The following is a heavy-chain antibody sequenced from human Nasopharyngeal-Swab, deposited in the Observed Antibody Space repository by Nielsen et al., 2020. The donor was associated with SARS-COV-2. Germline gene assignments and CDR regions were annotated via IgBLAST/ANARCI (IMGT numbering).Heavy chain of an antibody. D-gene: IGHD6-13*01. Sequence: WVRQAPGQGLEWMGWINTNTGNPTYAQGYTGRFVFSLDTSVSTAYLQISSLKAEDTAVYYCARALVSSWPYYCYYGMDVWGQGTTVTVSS. J-gene: IGHJ6*02. CDR3: ARALVSSWPYYCYYGMDV. V-gene: IGHV7-4-1*02. CDR2: INTNTGNP.